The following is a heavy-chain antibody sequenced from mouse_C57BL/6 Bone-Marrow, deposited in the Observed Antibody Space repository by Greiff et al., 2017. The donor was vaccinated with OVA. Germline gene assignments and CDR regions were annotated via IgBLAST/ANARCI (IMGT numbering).Heavy chain of an antibody. D-gene: IGHD1-1*01. Sequence: VQLQQSGAELVRPGASVKLSCKASGYTFTDYYINWVKQRPGQGLEWIARIYPGSGNTYYTEKFKGKATLTAEKSSRTAYMQLSSLTSEDSAVYFCAKVVCYGSRFAYWGQGTLVTVSA. J-gene: IGHJ3*01. CDR1: GYTFTDYY. CDR2: IYPGSGNT. V-gene: IGHV1-76*01. CDR3: AKVVCYGSRFAY.